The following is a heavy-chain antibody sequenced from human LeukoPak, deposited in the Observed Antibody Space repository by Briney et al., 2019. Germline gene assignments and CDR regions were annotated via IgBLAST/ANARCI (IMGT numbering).Heavy chain of an antibody. Sequence: GRSLRLSCAASGFTFNNYGMHWVRQAPGKGLEWVAVISYDGSKKYYADSVKGRFTISRDNSKNTLYLQMSSLRAEDTAVYYCAKDLAVAGTGGNTFDMWGQGTMVAVSS. V-gene: IGHV3-30*18. D-gene: IGHD6-19*01. CDR1: GFTFNNYG. J-gene: IGHJ3*02. CDR2: ISYDGSKK. CDR3: AKDLAVAGTGGNTFDM.